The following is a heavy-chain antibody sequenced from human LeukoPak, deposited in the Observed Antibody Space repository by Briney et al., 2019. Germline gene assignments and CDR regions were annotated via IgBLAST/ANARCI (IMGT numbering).Heavy chain of an antibody. CDR1: GGSVNNYF. J-gene: IGHJ4*02. CDR2: MSTSGSS. Sequence: SETLSLTCTVSGGSVNNYFWSWIRQPPGKGLEWIGRMSTSGSSNYNPSLKSRVTMSVDTSKNQFFLKMSSVTAADTAVYYCARDGGAAVTDYWGQGALVTVSS. V-gene: IGHV4-4*07. CDR3: ARDGGAAVTDY. D-gene: IGHD3-16*01.